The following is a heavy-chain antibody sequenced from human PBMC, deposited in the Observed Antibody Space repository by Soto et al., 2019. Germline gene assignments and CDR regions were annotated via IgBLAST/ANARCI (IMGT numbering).Heavy chain of an antibody. CDR1: GYTFINYH. J-gene: IGHJ4*02. CDR2: INTYNGMT. V-gene: IGHV1-18*01. Sequence: QVQLVQSGGEVKKPGASVTVSCKASGYTFINYHITWVRQAPGQGLEWMAWINTYNGMTDYAQKFQGRVTMTRDTSTRTAYMELSNLGSDATAVYFCAKSPRGEMATDWGQGTLVTVSS. D-gene: IGHD5-12*01. CDR3: AKSPRGEMATD.